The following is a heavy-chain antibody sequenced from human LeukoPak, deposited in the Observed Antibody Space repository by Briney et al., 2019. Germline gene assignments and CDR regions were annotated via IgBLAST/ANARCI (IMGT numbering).Heavy chain of an antibody. Sequence: WGSLRLSCAASDLTFSSYAMSWVGQAPGKGLECVSSIDGSIVSTYYADSVKGRFTISSDNSKNTLYLQMNSLRAEDTALYYCSMAPPYTAVWLRYYFDNWGQGTLVTVSS. CDR1: DLTFSSYA. CDR3: SMAPPYTAVWLRYYFDN. CDR2: IDGSIVST. D-gene: IGHD3-9*01. V-gene: IGHV3-23*01. J-gene: IGHJ4*02.